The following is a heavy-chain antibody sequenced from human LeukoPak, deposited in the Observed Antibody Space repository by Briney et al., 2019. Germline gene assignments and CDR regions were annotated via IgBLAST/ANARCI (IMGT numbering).Heavy chain of an antibody. CDR3: AREKSSDQEAFDI. D-gene: IGHD2-2*01. J-gene: IGHJ3*02. CDR2: INSDGSST. CDR1: GFTFSSYW. V-gene: IGHV3-74*01. Sequence: GGSLRLSCAASGFTFSSYWMHWVRQAPGKGLVWVSRINSDGSSTSYADSVKGRFTISRDNAKNSLYLQMNSLRAEDTAVYYCAREKSSDQEAFDIWGQGTMVTVSS.